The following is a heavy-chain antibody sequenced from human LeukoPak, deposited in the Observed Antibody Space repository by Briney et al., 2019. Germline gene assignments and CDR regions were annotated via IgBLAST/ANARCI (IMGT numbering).Heavy chain of an antibody. CDR2: ISGSGDRT. V-gene: IGHV3-23*01. D-gene: IGHD3-10*01. CDR1: GFTVSRNY. Sequence: PGGSLRLSCAASGFTVSRNYMSWVRQAPGKGLEWVSAISGSGDRTFYADSVKGRLTISRDNSKNTLYLQLNTVRAEDTALYYCARGGTNYYYMDVWGNGTTVTVSS. J-gene: IGHJ6*03. CDR3: ARGGTNYYYMDV.